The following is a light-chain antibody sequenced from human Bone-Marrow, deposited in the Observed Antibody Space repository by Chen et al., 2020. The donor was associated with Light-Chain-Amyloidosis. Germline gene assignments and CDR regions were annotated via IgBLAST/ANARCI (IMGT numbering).Light chain of an antibody. CDR1: ALPKQD. CDR3: QSTDSTAPYGV. J-gene: IGLJ3*02. CDR2: KDK. V-gene: IGLV3-25*03. Sequence: SYELTQPPSVSVSPGQTARITCSGDALPKQDVYWFQQKPGQAPGLVMYKDKERPPGIPERFTGSSTGPTVPLTISRVQTDAEADYYCQSTDSTAPYGVFGGGTQLTVL.